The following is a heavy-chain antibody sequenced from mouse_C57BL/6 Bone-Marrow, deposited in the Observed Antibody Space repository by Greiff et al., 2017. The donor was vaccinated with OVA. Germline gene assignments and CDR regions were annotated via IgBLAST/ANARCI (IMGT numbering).Heavy chain of an antibody. Sequence: QVQLKQSGPELVKPGASVKISCKASGYAFSSSWMNWVKQRPGKGLEWIGRIYPGDGDTNYNGKFKGKATLTADKSSSTAYMQLSSLTSEDSAVYFCARRTTVVSNYAMDYWGQGTSVTVSS. V-gene: IGHV1-82*01. CDR2: IYPGDGDT. CDR3: ARRTTVVSNYAMDY. CDR1: GYAFSSSW. D-gene: IGHD1-1*01. J-gene: IGHJ4*01.